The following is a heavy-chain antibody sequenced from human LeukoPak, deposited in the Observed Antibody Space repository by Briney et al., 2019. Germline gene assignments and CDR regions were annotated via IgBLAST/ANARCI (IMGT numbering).Heavy chain of an antibody. CDR2: ISGTGVET. V-gene: IGHV3-23*01. Sequence: GGSLRLSCAASGFTFTSYAMSWVRQAPGKGLEWVSGISGTGVETFYADSVKGRFTISRDNSKNALYLQMSSLRAEDTALYYCANSGIYYDSSGHEYWGHGTLVTVYS. CDR3: ANSGIYYDSSGHEY. D-gene: IGHD3-22*01. J-gene: IGHJ4*01. CDR1: GFTFTSYA.